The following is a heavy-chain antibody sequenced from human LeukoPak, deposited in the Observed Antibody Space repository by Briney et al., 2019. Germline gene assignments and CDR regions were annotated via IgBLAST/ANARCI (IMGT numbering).Heavy chain of an antibody. CDR2: IRYDGSNK. V-gene: IGHV3-30*02. CDR3: AKVGPPYSSSWYYFDY. J-gene: IGHJ4*02. Sequence: GGSLRLSCAASGFTFSSYGMHWVREAPGKGLEWVAFIRYDGSNKYYADSVKGRFTISRDNSKNTLYLQMNSLRAEDTAVYYCAKVGPPYSSSWYYFDYWGQGTLVTVSS. D-gene: IGHD6-13*01. CDR1: GFTFSSYG.